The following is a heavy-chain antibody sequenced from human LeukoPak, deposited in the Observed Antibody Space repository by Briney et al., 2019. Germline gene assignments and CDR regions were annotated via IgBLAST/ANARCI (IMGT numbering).Heavy chain of an antibody. D-gene: IGHD3-22*01. Sequence: SETLSLTCTVSGGSISSYNWSWIRQHPGKGLEWIGYIYYSGSTYYNPSLKSRVTISVDTSKNQFSLKLSSVTAADTAVYYCARDDYYDSSGYYYWGQGTLVTVSS. CDR1: GGSISSYN. CDR3: ARDDYYDSSGYYY. CDR2: IYYSGST. V-gene: IGHV4-59*06. J-gene: IGHJ4*02.